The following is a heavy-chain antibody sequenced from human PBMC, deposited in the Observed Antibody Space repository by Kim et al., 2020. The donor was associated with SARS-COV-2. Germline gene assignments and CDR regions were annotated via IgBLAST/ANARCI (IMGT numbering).Heavy chain of an antibody. V-gene: IGHV3-66*01. J-gene: IGHJ4*02. CDR2: IYSGGST. D-gene: IGHD6-13*01. Sequence: GGSLRLSCAASGFTVSSNYMSWVRQAPGKGLEWVSVIYSGGSTYYADSVKGRFTISRDNSKNTLYLQMNSLRAEDTAGYYCAGLSLIAAAGTLDYWGQGTLVTVSS. CDR3: AGLSLIAAAGTLDY. CDR1: GFTVSSNY.